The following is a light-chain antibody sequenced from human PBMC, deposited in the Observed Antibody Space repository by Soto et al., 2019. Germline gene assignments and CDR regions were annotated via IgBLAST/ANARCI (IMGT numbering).Light chain of an antibody. CDR2: DVS. J-gene: IGLJ2*01. V-gene: IGLV2-14*01. CDR3: SSYTSSSTLV. Sequence: QSALTQPDSVSGSPGQSITLSCTGTSSDVGGYNYVSWYQQHPGKAPKLMIYDVSNRPSGVSNRFSASKSGNTASLTISGLQAEDEADYYCSSYTSSSTLVFGGGTKLTVL. CDR1: SSDVGGYNY.